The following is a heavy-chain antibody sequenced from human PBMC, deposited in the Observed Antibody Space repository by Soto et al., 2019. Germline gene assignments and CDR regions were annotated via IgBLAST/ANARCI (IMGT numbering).Heavy chain of an antibody. J-gene: IGHJ6*02. CDR1: GFTFSDYY. V-gene: IGHV3-11*01. CDR2: ISSSGSTI. D-gene: IGHD3-10*01. CDR3: VRVEGRHYYYGLDV. Sequence: QVQLVESGGGSVKPGGSLRLSCAASGFTFSDYYMSWIRQAPGKGLEWASYISSSGSTIYYADSVKGRFTISRDNVKKSLYLQMNSLRAEDTAVYYCVRVEGRHYYYGLDVWGQGSTVTVSS.